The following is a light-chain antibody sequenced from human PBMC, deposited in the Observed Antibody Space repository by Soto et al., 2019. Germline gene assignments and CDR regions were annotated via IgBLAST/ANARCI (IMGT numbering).Light chain of an antibody. Sequence: EIVMTHSPGTLSVSPGEGATLSCRASQSVSTNLAWYQQKPGQAPRLLIYGASTRATGIPARFSGSGSGTEFTLTISGLQSEDSAFYYCQHYSSWPTFGPGTKVDIK. CDR3: QHYSSWPT. J-gene: IGKJ3*01. CDR1: QSVSTN. V-gene: IGKV3-15*01. CDR2: GAS.